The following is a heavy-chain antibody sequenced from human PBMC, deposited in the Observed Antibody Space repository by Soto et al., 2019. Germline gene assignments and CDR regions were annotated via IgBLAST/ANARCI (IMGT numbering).Heavy chain of an antibody. V-gene: IGHV1-2*04. CDR2: INPKSGDR. Sequence: QVHLVQSGAEVKRAGASVTVSCKASGYTFSDYYIHWVRQAPGQGLQWMGCINPKSGDRGYAQMFRGFFFMTRVTSINTAYMEVSGLKSDDTAAYFCARGAAVGIELAAFDQWGPGILVTISA. CDR3: ARGAAVGIELAAFDQ. D-gene: IGHD2-8*02. J-gene: IGHJ4*02. CDR1: GYTFSDYY.